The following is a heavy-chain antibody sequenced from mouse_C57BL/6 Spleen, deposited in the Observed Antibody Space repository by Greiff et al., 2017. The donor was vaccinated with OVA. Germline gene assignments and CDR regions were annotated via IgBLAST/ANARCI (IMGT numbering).Heavy chain of an antibody. J-gene: IGHJ3*01. CDR3: ARDYGRGAWFAY. CDR2: IDPSDSYT. V-gene: IGHV1-69*01. D-gene: IGHD1-1*01. Sequence: VKLQQPGAELVMPGASVKLSCKASGYTFTSYWMHWVKQRPGQGLEWIGEIDPSDSYTNYNQKFKGKSTLTVDKSSSTAYMQLSSLTSEDSAVYYCARDYGRGAWFAYWGQGTLVTVSA. CDR1: GYTFTSYW.